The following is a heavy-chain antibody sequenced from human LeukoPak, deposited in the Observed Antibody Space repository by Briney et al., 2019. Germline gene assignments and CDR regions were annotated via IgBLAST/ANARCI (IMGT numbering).Heavy chain of an antibody. J-gene: IGHJ4*02. V-gene: IGHV3-74*01. CDR3: AKSGTRSFDY. CDR1: GFTFSSYW. Sequence: GGSLRLSCAASGFTFSSYWMNWVRQAPGKGLVWVSRINNDGSRTDYADSVKGRFTISRDNSKNTLYLQMNSLRAEDTAVYYCAKSGTRSFDYSGQGTLVTVSS. CDR2: INNDGSRT.